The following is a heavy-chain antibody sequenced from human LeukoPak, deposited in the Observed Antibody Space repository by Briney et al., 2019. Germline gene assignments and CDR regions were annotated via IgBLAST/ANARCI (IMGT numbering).Heavy chain of an antibody. CDR1: GFTFSSYA. D-gene: IGHD3-22*01. J-gene: IGHJ4*02. CDR2: ISGSGGST. Sequence: GGSLRLSCAASGFTFSSYAMSWVRQAPGKGLEWVSAISGSGGSTYYADSVKGRFTISRDNSKNTLYLQMNSLRAEDTAVYYCAKGGRITMIVVVINRGYFDYWGQGTLVTVSS. CDR3: AKGGRITMIVVVINRGYFDY. V-gene: IGHV3-23*01.